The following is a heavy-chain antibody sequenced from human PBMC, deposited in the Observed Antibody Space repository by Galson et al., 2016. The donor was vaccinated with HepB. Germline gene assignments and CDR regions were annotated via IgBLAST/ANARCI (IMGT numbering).Heavy chain of an antibody. CDR1: GFTFSDYN. CDR2: ISSLSSYI. J-gene: IGHJ6*02. Sequence: SLRLSCAASGFTFSDYNMNWVRQAPGKGLEWVSYISSLSSYIYYADSVKGRFTLSRDNAQSSLYLQMNSLTAEDTAVYYCVRGNRIYYYYGMDVWGQGTTVTGSS. CDR3: VRGNRIYYYYGMDV. V-gene: IGHV3-21*05. D-gene: IGHD2-15*01.